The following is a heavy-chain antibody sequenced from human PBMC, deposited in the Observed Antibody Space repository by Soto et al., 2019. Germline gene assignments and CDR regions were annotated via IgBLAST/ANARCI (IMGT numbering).Heavy chain of an antibody. CDR1: GFTFSSYA. D-gene: IGHD6-6*01. CDR3: VKAGRSSSFRDKYSFDY. CDR2: ISSNGGST. Sequence: GGSLRLSCSASGFTFSSYAMHWVRQAPGKGLEYVSAISSNGGSTYYADSVKGRFTISRDNSKNTLYLQMSSLRAEDTAVYYCVKAGRSSSFRDKYSFDYWGQGTLVTVSS. V-gene: IGHV3-64D*08. J-gene: IGHJ4*02.